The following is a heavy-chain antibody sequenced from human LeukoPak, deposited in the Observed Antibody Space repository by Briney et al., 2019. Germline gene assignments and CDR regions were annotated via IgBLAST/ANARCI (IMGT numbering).Heavy chain of an antibody. CDR2: MNPNSGNT. D-gene: IGHD1-26*01. V-gene: IGHV1-8*03. CDR3: ARGDLVGADDTNFDY. J-gene: IGHJ4*02. Sequence: ASVKVSCKASGYTFTGYYMHWVRQAPGQGLEWMGWMNPNSGNTGYAQKFQGRVTITRNSSISTAYMELSSLRSEDTAVYYCARGDLVGADDTNFDYWGQGTLVTVSS. CDR1: GYTFTGYY.